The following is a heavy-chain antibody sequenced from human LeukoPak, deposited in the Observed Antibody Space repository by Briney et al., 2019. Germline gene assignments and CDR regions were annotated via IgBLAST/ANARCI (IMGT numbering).Heavy chain of an antibody. CDR1: GYSFGAYY. D-gene: IGHD1-26*01. CDR3: ARGHVGGSYRVDY. J-gene: IGHJ4*02. V-gene: IGHV1-2*02. CDR2: IDPNRGGT. Sequence: ASVKVSCKASGYSFGAYYIHWVRQAPGQGLEWMGYIDPNRGGTNYAQKSQGRVIMTRDTSIPTAYMDSTNQRSNDTAMYYCARGHVGGSYRVDYWGQGTLVTVSS.